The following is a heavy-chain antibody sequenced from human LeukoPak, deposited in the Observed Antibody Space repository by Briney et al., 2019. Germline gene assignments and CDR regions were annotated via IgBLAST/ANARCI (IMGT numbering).Heavy chain of an antibody. D-gene: IGHD2-2*01. J-gene: IGHJ6*02. CDR1: GGSISSCY. CDR3: ARRPLVVRTGRDYYGMDV. Sequence: SETLSLTCTVSGGSISSCYWSWIRQPPGKGLEWIGYIYYSGSTNYNPSLKSRVTISVDTSKNQFSLKLSSVTAADTAVYYCARRPLVVRTGRDYYGMDVWGQGTTVTVSS. V-gene: IGHV4-59*08. CDR2: IYYSGST.